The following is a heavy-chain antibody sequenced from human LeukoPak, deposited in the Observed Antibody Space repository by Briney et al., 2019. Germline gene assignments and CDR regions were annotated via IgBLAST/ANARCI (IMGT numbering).Heavy chain of an antibody. Sequence: SETLSLICTVSGGSINNYYWSWIRQPPGKGLEWIAYISYSGSTNYNPSLKSRVTISVDTSKNQFSLKLSSVTAADTAVYYCARRWLQLGDYFDYWGQGTLVTVSS. CDR1: GGSINNYY. CDR2: ISYSGST. CDR3: ARRWLQLGDYFDY. D-gene: IGHD5-24*01. V-gene: IGHV4-59*01. J-gene: IGHJ4*02.